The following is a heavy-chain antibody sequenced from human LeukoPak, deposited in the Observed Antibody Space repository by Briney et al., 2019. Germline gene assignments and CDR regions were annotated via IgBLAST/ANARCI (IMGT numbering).Heavy chain of an antibody. J-gene: IGHJ4*02. CDR2: ISSAGTYT. Sequence: PGGSLRLSCAASGFLFRSYTMSWVRQAPGKGLEWVASISSAGTYTYYGDSVKGRFSISRDNADDSLFLHMSSLRAEDTAVYYCARDLEDCQNYGEMGFWGQGTLVIVSA. D-gene: IGHD1-7*01. CDR1: GFLFRSYT. V-gene: IGHV3-21*01. CDR3: ARDLEDCQNYGEMGF.